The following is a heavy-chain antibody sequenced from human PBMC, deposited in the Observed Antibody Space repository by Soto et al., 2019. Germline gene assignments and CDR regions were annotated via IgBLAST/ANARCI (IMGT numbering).Heavy chain of an antibody. D-gene: IGHD2-2*01. V-gene: IGHV3-30-3*01. Sequence: QVQLVESGGGVVQPGRSLRLSCAASGFTFSSYAMNWVRQAPGKGLEWVALISNDGSNKYYADSVKGRFTISRDSSKNTLYLQMNSLRAADTAVYYCGRCSSTSCHLGSDYWGQGTLVTVSS. J-gene: IGHJ4*02. CDR2: ISNDGSNK. CDR3: GRCSSTSCHLGSDY. CDR1: GFTFSSYA.